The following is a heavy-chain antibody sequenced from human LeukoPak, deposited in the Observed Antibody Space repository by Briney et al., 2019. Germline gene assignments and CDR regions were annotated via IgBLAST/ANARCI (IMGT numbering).Heavy chain of an antibody. J-gene: IGHJ6*02. Sequence: GGSLRLSCAASGFTFSSYAMSWVRQAPGKGLEWVSAISGSGGSTYYADSVKGRFTISRDNSKNTLYLQMNSLRAEDTAVYYCGTYCSGGSCYGERDYYGMDVWGQGTTVTVSS. CDR2: ISGSGGST. V-gene: IGHV3-23*01. CDR1: GFTFSSYA. CDR3: GTYCSGGSCYGERDYYGMDV. D-gene: IGHD2-15*01.